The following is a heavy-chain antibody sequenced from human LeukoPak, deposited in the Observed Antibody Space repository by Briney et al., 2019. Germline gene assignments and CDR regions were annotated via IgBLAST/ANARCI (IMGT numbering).Heavy chain of an antibody. Sequence: PGGSLRLSCAASGFTFSSYAMHWVRQAPGKGLEWVAVISYDGSNKYYADSVKGRFTISRDNSKNTLYLQMNSLRAEDTAVYYCAKGMIQLWLLTLSFDYWGQGTLVTVSS. CDR3: AKGMIQLWLLTLSFDY. V-gene: IGHV3-30*04. J-gene: IGHJ4*02. CDR1: GFTFSSYA. CDR2: ISYDGSNK. D-gene: IGHD5-18*01.